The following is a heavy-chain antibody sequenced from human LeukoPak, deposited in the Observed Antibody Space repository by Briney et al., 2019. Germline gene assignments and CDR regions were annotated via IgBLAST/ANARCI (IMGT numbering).Heavy chain of an antibody. CDR2: IYYSGST. V-gene: IGHV4-39*01. D-gene: IGHD2-15*01. Sequence: LETLSLTCTVSGGSISSSSYYWGWIRQPPGKGLEWFGSIYYSGSTYYNPSLKSRVTISVDTSKNQFSLKLSSVTAADTAVYYCARRGEDCSGGSCYFRNRYFDYWGQGTLVTVSS. CDR3: ARRGEDCSGGSCYFRNRYFDY. CDR1: GGSISSSSYY. J-gene: IGHJ4*02.